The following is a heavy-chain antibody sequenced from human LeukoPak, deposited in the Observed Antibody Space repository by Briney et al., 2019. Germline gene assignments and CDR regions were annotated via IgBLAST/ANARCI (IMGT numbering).Heavy chain of an antibody. CDR1: GASISSNY. D-gene: IGHD3-10*01. CDR2: IYYSGST. CDR3: ASSGGITMVRGDWFDP. Sequence: PSETLSLTCTVSGASISSNYWSWIRQPPGKGLEWIGYIYYSGSTNYNPSLKSRVTISVDTSKNQFSLKLSSVTAADTAVYYCASSGGITMVRGDWFDPWGQGTLVTVSS. V-gene: IGHV4-59*12. J-gene: IGHJ5*02.